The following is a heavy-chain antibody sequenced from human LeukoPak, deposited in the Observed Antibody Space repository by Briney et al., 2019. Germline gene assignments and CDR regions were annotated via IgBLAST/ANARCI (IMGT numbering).Heavy chain of an antibody. CDR1: GYTFTGYY. CDR3: ARDGTIAVAGY. CDR2: INPNSGGT. D-gene: IGHD6-19*01. V-gene: IGHV1-2*02. J-gene: IGHJ4*02. Sequence: ASVKVSCKTSGYTFTGYYMHWVRQAPEQGLEWMGWINPNSGGTNYAQKFQGRVTMTRDTSISTANMELSSLRSDDTAVYYCARDGTIAVAGYWGQGTLVTVSS.